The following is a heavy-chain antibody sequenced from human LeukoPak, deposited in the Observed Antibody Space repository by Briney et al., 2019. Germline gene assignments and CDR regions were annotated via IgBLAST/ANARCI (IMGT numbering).Heavy chain of an antibody. J-gene: IGHJ4*02. D-gene: IGHD5-24*01. V-gene: IGHV3-48*01. Sequence: GGSLRLSCAASGFTFSSYSMNWVRQAPGKGLEWVSYISSRSSNIYYADSVKGRFTISRDNAKNSLYLQMNSLRAEDTAIYYCTRVGYIDDGIDYWGQGTLVTVSS. CDR1: GFTFSSYS. CDR3: TRVGYIDDGIDY. CDR2: ISSRSSNI.